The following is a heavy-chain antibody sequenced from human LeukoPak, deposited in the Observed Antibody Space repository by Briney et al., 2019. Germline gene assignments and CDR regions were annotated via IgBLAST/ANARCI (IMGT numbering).Heavy chain of an antibody. CDR1: DDFIRGYY. J-gene: IGHJ3*02. Sequence: SETLSLTCTVSDDFIRGYYWNWIRQPPGKGLEWIGNIYHSGSTNYNPSLKSRVTISVDTSKNQFSLKLSSVTAADTAVYYCARLFDILSNYDAFDIWGQGTMVTVSS. CDR3: ARLFDILSNYDAFDI. D-gene: IGHD3-9*01. V-gene: IGHV4-59*08. CDR2: IYHSGST.